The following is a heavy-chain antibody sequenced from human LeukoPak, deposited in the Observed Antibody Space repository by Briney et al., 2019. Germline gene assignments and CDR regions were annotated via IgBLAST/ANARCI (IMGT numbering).Heavy chain of an antibody. J-gene: IGHJ4*02. CDR2: IYYSGST. Sequence: SETLSLTCTVSGVSISSYYWSWIRQPPGKGLEWIGYIYYSGSTNYNPSLKSRVTISVDTSKNQFSLKLSSVTAADTAVYYCATEGSGYYFYRWGQGTLVTVSS. V-gene: IGHV4-59*01. CDR3: ATEGSGYYFYR. D-gene: IGHD3-22*01. CDR1: GVSISSYY.